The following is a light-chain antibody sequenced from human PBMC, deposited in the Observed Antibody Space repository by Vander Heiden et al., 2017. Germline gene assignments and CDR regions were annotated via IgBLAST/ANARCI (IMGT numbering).Light chain of an antibody. CDR2: GNS. V-gene: IGLV1-40*01. J-gene: IGLJ1*01. CDR1: SPHIGAGYD. CDR3: QSYDSSLSGYV. Sequence: QSVLTQPPSVSGAPGQRVHISCTGSSPHIGAGYDVHWYQQLPGTAPKLLIYGNSNRPSGVPDRFSGSKSGTSASLAITGLQAEDEADYYCQSYDSSLSGYVFGTGTKVTVL.